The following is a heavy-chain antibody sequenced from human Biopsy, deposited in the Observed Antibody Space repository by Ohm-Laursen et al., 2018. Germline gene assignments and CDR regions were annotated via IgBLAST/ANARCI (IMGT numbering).Heavy chain of an antibody. CDR1: GDSFSNYA. D-gene: IGHD2/OR15-2a*01. Sequence: ASVKVSCKASGDSFSNYAISWVRQAPGQGLEWMGWISPYNDKTSYPPKLQDRVTMTADTSTNTAHMELRSLRSDDTAVYYRARVFCTSTTCYGLLDNWGQGTVVTVSS. CDR3: ARVFCTSTTCYGLLDN. V-gene: IGHV1-18*01. CDR2: ISPYNDKT. J-gene: IGHJ4*02.